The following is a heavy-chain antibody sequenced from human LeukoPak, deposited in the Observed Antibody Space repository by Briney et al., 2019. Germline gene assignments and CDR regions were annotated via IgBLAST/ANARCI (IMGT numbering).Heavy chain of an antibody. CDR2: IYTSGST. V-gene: IGHV4-4*09. Sequence: PSETLSLTCAGYGGSFSGYYWSWIGQPPGKGLEWIWRIYTSGSTNYNPSLKSRVTISVDTSKNQFSLKLSSVTAADTAVYYCARDRRGNSYYDFWTGSYYFYYMDVRGKGTTVTVSS. CDR1: GGSFSGYY. J-gene: IGHJ6*03. CDR3: ARDRRGNSYYDFWTGSYYFYYMDV. D-gene: IGHD3-3*01.